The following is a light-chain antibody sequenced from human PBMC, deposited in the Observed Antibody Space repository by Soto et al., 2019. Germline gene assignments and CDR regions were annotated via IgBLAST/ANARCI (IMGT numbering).Light chain of an antibody. CDR2: DGT. Sequence: QSVMTQPASVSGSPGQSITISCTGTSSDVGSYNLVSWYQQHPGKAPKLMIYDGTKRPSGVSNRFSASTSGNTASLTISGLQAEDEADYYCCAYAGSTSLVFGGGTKLTVL. CDR1: SSDVGSYNL. V-gene: IGLV2-23*01. J-gene: IGLJ2*01. CDR3: CAYAGSTSLV.